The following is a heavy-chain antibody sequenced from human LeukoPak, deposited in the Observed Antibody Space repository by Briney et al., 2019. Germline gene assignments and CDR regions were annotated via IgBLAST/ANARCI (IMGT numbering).Heavy chain of an antibody. Sequence: GGSLRLSCAASGFTFSSYAMSWVRQAPGKGLEWVSAISGSGGGTYYADSVKGRFTISRDNSKNTLYLQMNSLRAEDTAVYYCAKSALSGYDAVRYYFDYWGQGTLVTVSS. CDR1: GFTFSSYA. J-gene: IGHJ4*02. CDR3: AKSALSGYDAVRYYFDY. CDR2: ISGSGGGT. D-gene: IGHD3-3*01. V-gene: IGHV3-23*01.